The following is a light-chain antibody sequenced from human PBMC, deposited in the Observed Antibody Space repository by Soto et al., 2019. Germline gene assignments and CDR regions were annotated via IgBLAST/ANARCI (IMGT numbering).Light chain of an antibody. CDR1: QTISSW. J-gene: IGKJ5*01. V-gene: IGKV1-5*03. Sequence: DIQITQSPSTLSASVGDRVTITFRASQTISSWLAWYQQKPGKAPKLLIYKASTLKSGVPSRFSGSGSGTDFSLIINNLQPEDFATYYCQQSYSTPPISFGQGTRLEI. CDR3: QQSYSTPPIS. CDR2: KAS.